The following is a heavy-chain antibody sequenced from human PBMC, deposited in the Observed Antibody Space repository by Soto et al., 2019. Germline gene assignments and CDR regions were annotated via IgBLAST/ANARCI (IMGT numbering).Heavy chain of an antibody. CDR1: GFTFSSYA. Sequence: GGSLRLSCAASGFTFSSYAMSWVRQAPGKGLEWVSAISGSGGSTYYADSVKGRFTISIDNSKNTLYLQMNSLRDEDTAVYYCAKYNWNYYYYYGMDVWGQGTTVTVSS. V-gene: IGHV3-23*01. CDR2: ISGSGGST. J-gene: IGHJ6*02. D-gene: IGHD1-1*01. CDR3: AKYNWNYYYYYGMDV.